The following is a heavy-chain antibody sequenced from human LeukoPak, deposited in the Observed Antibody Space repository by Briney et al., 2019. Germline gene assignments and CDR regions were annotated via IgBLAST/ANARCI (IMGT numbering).Heavy chain of an antibody. V-gene: IGHV3-23*01. CDR1: GFTFSSYT. J-gene: IGHJ4*02. CDR3: AKGPVRGVFY. D-gene: IGHD3-10*01. Sequence: AGGSLRLSCAASGFTFSSYTMSWVRQAPGKGLEWVSTISGSGVTTYYADSVKGRFTISRDNSKNTLYLHMNSLRAEDTAVYYCAKGPVRGVFYWGQGTLVTVSS. CDR2: ISGSGVTT.